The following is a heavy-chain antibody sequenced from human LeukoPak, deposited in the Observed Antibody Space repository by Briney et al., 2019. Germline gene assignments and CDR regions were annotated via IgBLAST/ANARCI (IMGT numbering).Heavy chain of an antibody. J-gene: IGHJ4*02. Sequence: PSETLSLTCTVSGCSISTYYWSWIRQPPGRGLEWIGYIHYSGGTYYDSSLKSRVTISIDTSKNQFSLELSSVTAADTAVYYCARGGVYYFDFWGQGTLVTVSS. D-gene: IGHD3-16*01. CDR2: IHYSGGT. CDR3: ARGGVYYFDF. CDR1: GCSISTYY. V-gene: IGHV4-59*01.